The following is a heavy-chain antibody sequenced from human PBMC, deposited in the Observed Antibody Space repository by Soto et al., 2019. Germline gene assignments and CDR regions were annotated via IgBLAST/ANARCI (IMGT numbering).Heavy chain of an antibody. J-gene: IGHJ3*01. CDR1: GGSVSSGSYY. CDR2: IYYSGST. D-gene: IGHD3-10*02. V-gene: IGHV4-61*01. Sequence: QVQLQESGPGLVKPSETLSLTCTVSGGSVSSGSYYWSWIRQPPGKGLEWIGHIYYSGSTNYNPSLESRVTISVDTSNIQFSLNLNSVTTADTAVYYCARMFEALDFWGQGTMVTVSS. CDR3: ARMFEALDF.